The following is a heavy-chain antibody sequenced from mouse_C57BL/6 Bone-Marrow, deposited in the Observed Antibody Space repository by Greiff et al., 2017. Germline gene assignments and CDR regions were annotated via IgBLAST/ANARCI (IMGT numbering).Heavy chain of an antibody. CDR1: GFSLSTFGMG. J-gene: IGHJ3*01. V-gene: IGHV8-8*01. CDR3: ARRRGIREAWFAY. Sequence: QVTLKVSGPGILQPSQTLSLTCSFSGFSLSTFGMGVGWIRQPSGKGLVWLAHIWWDDDKYYNPALKSRLTISKATSKNQVFLKIANVDTADTATDYCARRRGIREAWFAYWGQGTLVTVSA. CDR2: IWWDDDK. D-gene: IGHD1-1*01.